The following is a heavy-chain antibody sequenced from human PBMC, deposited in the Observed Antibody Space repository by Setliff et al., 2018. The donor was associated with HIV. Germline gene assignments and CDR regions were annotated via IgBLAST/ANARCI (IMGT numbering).Heavy chain of an antibody. J-gene: IGHJ2*01. CDR1: GYSFADYA. Sequence: GASVKVSCKASGYSFADYAMNWVRQAPRQGLEWMGYINTNTGNPTYAQGFTGRFVLSFDTSVTTAYLQITGLRTEDTAVYFCARGGTHYDFWSGYHLGYFDLWGRGTLVTVSS. CDR2: INTNTGNP. D-gene: IGHD3-3*01. CDR3: ARGGTHYDFWSGYHLGYFDL. V-gene: IGHV7-4-1*02.